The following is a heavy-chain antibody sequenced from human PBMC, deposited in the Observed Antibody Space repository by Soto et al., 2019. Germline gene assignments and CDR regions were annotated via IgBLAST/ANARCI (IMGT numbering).Heavy chain of an antibody. CDR1: GYTFTSYD. D-gene: IGHD6-13*01. J-gene: IGHJ4*02. V-gene: IGHV1-8*01. CDR3: AREHSSSWRFDY. CDR2: MNPNSGNT. Sequence: QGQLVQSGAEVKKPGASVKVSCKASGYTFTSYDINWVRQATGQGLEWMGWMNPNSGNTGYAQKFQGRATMTGNTSISTAYMELSSLRSEDTAVYYCAREHSSSWRFDYWGQGTLVTVSS.